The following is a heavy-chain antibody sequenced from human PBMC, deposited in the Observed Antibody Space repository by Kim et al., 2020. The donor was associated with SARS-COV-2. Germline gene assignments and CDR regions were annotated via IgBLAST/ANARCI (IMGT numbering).Heavy chain of an antibody. V-gene: IGHV3-23*01. CDR1: GFTFRSYG. Sequence: GGSLRLSCAASGFTFRSYGMGWVRQAPGKGLEWVSGIGDNFGPTMYADSVKGRFTISRDNSKNMVFLQMSSLLAEDTALYYCAKRYYTRWIFEDWGPGT. J-gene: IGHJ4*02. CDR2: IGDNFGPT. CDR3: AKRYYTRWIFED. D-gene: IGHD3-10*01.